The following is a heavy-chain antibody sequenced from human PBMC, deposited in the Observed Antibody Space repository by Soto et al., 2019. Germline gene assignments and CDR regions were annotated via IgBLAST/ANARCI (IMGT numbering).Heavy chain of an antibody. V-gene: IGHV4-34*01. D-gene: IGHD2-15*01. Sequence: QVQLQQWGAGLLKPSETLSLTCAVYGGSFSGYYWSWIRQPPGKGLEWIGEINHSGSTNYNPSLKSRVTISVDTSKNQFSLKLSSVTAADTAVYYCARGCRGRRYYYYYYGMDVWGQGTTVTVSS. CDR2: INHSGST. CDR1: GGSFSGYY. J-gene: IGHJ6*02. CDR3: ARGCRGRRYYYYYYGMDV.